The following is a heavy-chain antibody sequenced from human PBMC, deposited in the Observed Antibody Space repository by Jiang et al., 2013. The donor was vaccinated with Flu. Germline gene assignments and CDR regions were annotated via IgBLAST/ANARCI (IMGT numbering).Heavy chain of an antibody. CDR2: IYYSGST. CDR3: ARARIAYYYDSSGYYRRYYFDY. Sequence: SGGYVLELDPPSTHGKGLEWIGYIYYSGSTYYNPSLKSLVTISVDTSKNQFSLKLSSVTAADTAVYYCARARIAYYYDSSGYYRRYYFDYWGQGTLVTVSS. CDR1: SGGYV. D-gene: IGHD3-22*01. J-gene: IGHJ4*02. V-gene: IGHV4-31*01.